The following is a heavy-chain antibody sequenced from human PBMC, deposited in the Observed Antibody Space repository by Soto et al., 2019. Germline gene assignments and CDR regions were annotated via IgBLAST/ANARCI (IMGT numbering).Heavy chain of an antibody. D-gene: IGHD2-2*01. CDR2: IYYSGST. V-gene: IGHV4-31*03. CDR3: ARDRPMEEGIYCSSTSCPNYGMDV. Sequence: SLTFTVSGGSISSGGYYWNWIRQHPGKGLEWIGYIYYSGSTYYNPSLKSRVTISVDTPKNQFSLNLSAFTAADPAVYYCARDRPMEEGIYCSSTSCPNYGMDVWGQGTPVTDSS. J-gene: IGHJ6*02. CDR1: GGSISSGGYY.